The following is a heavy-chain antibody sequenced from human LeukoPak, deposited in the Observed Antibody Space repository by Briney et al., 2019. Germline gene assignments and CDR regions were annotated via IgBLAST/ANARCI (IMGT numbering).Heavy chain of an antibody. CDR2: IYYSGST. J-gene: IGHJ4*02. CDR3: ARSTRRVKDIVVVVAATAFDY. V-gene: IGHV4-39*07. CDR1: GGSISNKY. D-gene: IGHD2-15*01. Sequence: SETLSLTCTVSGGSISNKYWSWIRQPPGKGLEWIGSIYYSGSTYYNPSLKSRVTISVDTSKNQFSLKLSSVTAADTAVYYCARSTRRVKDIVVVVAATAFDYWGQGTLVTVSS.